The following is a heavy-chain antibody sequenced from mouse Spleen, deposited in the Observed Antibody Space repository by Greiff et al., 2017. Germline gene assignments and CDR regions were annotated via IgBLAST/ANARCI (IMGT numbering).Heavy chain of an antibody. CDR3: ARRHGYGGCAY. V-gene: IGHV1-39*01. CDR2: INPNYGPT. Sequence: EVQLQQSGPELVKPGASVKISCKASGYSFPDYNINWVTQSNGKSLEWIGVINPNYGPTSYTQKFKGKATLTVDQSSSTAYMQLNSMASEDSAVYYCARRHGYGGCAYWGQGTLVTVSA. CDR1: GYSFPDYN. D-gene: IGHD1-1*01. J-gene: IGHJ3*01.